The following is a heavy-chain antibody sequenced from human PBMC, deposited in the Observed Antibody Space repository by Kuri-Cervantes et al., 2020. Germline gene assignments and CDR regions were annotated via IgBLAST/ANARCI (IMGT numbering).Heavy chain of an antibody. D-gene: IGHD6-19*01. CDR3: ARASKEWLDFDY. V-gene: IGHV4-4*07. CDR1: GGSISNYY. CDR2: IYTSGST. J-gene: IGHJ4*02. Sequence: SETLSLTCTVSGGSISNYYWSWIRQPAGKGLEWIGRIYTSGSTNCNPSLKSRVTMSVDTSKNQFSLKLSSVTAADTAVYYCARASKEWLDFDYWGQGALVTVSS.